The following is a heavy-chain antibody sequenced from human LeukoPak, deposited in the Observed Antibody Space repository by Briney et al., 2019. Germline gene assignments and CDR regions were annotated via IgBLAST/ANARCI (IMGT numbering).Heavy chain of an antibody. CDR1: GGSVSSGSYY. V-gene: IGHV4-61*01. D-gene: IGHD2-15*01. CDR2: IYYSGST. Sequence: SETLSLTCTVSGGSVSSGSYYWSWIRQPPGKGLEWIGYIYYSGSTNYNPSLKSRVTISVDTSKNQFSLKLSSVTAADTAVYYCARGYCSGGSCYSGYWFDPWGQGTLVTVSS. CDR3: ARGYCSGGSCYSGYWFDP. J-gene: IGHJ5*02.